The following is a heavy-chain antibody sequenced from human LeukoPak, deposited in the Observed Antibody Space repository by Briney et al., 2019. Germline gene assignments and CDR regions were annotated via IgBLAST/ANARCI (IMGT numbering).Heavy chain of an antibody. Sequence: SETLSLTCTVSGGSISSYYWSWIRQPAGKGLEWIGRIYTSGSTNYNPSLKSRVTTSVDTSKNQFSLKLSSVTAADTAVYYCARDDPLDYYDSSGYAPSWGQGTLVTVSS. D-gene: IGHD3-22*01. V-gene: IGHV4-4*07. CDR3: ARDDPLDYYDSSGYAPS. J-gene: IGHJ4*02. CDR1: GGSISSYY. CDR2: IYTSGST.